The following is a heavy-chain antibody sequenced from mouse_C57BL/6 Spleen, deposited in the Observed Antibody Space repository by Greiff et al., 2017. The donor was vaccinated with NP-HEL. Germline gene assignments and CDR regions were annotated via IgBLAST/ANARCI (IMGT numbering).Heavy chain of an antibody. Sequence: EVKLQESGAGLVKPGGSLKLSCAASGFTFSSYAMPWVRQTPGKRLEWVAYISSGGDYIYYADTVKGRFTFSRDNARSTLYLQMSSLKSEDSAMYYCTRSDDKRGGYAMDYWGQGTSVTVSS. CDR3: TRSDDKRGGYAMDY. V-gene: IGHV5-9-1*02. J-gene: IGHJ4*01. CDR1: GFTFSSYA. CDR2: ISSGGDYI. D-gene: IGHD2-3*01.